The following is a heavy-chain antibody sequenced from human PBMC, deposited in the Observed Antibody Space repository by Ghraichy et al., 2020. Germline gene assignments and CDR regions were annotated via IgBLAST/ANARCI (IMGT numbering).Heavy chain of an antibody. D-gene: IGHD3-16*01. CDR1: GGSISSYY. CDR3: ARDVGGEYAFDI. Sequence: SETLSLTCTVSGGSISSYYWSWIRQPPGKGLEWIGYIYYSGSTNYNPSLKSRVTISVEPSKNQFSLKLSSVTAADTAVYYCARDVGGEYAFDIWGQGTMVTVSS. CDR2: IYYSGST. V-gene: IGHV4-59*01. J-gene: IGHJ3*02.